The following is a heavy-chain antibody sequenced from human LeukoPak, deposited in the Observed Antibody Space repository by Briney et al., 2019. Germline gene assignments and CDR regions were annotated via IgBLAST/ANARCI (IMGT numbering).Heavy chain of an antibody. CDR3: ARGRNVLRYFDPYYYMDV. V-gene: IGHV1-69*13. Sequence: ASVKVSCKASGGTFSSYAISWVRQAPGQGLEWMGGIIPIFGTANYAQKFQGRVTITADESTSTAYMELSSLRSEDTAVYYCARGRNVLRYFDPYYYMDVWGKGTTVTISS. CDR2: IIPIFGTA. D-gene: IGHD3-9*01. CDR1: GGTFSSYA. J-gene: IGHJ6*03.